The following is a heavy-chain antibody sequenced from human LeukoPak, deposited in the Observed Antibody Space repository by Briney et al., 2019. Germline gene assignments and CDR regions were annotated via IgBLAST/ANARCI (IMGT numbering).Heavy chain of an antibody. Sequence: SETLSLTCTVSGGSISSGGYYWSWIRQPPGKGLERIGYIYHSGSTYYNPSLKSRVTISVDRSKNQFSLKLSSVTAADTAVYYCARGDSSGPHAFDIWGQGTMVTVSS. CDR1: GGSISSGGYY. J-gene: IGHJ3*02. V-gene: IGHV4-30-2*01. D-gene: IGHD3-22*01. CDR2: IYHSGST. CDR3: ARGDSSGPHAFDI.